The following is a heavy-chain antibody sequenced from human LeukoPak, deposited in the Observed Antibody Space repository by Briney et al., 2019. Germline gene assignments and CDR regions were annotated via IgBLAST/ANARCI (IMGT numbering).Heavy chain of an antibody. D-gene: IGHD1-26*01. CDR3: AKSKTGGSYYGFDY. CDR2: VSGSGGST. V-gene: IGHV3-23*01. J-gene: IGHJ4*02. Sequence: GGSLRLSCAASGFPFSSYAMSWVRQASGKGLERVSAVSGSGGSTYYADSVKGRFTISRDNSKNTLYLQMNSLRAEDMAVYYCAKSKTGGSYYGFDYWGQGTLVTVSS. CDR1: GFPFSSYA.